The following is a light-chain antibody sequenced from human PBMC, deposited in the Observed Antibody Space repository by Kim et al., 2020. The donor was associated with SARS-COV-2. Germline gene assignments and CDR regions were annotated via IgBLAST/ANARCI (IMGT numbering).Light chain of an antibody. CDR3: HQYKTDPWT. CDR1: HVVRGW. CDR2: RAS. J-gene: IGKJ1*01. V-gene: IGKV1-5*01. Sequence: VPVGDSVIITCRPSHVVRGWLAWTQHTPGKAPKVLIYRASILESGVPSRFSGGGSGKEFSLTISSLQPDDSATYYCHQYKTDPWTFGQGTKVDIK.